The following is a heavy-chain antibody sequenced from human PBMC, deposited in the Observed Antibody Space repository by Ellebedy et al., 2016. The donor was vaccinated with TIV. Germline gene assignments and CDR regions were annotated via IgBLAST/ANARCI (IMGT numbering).Heavy chain of an antibody. CDR1: GDSVSSNGAA. CDR3: VRAYSYGNDAGGY. D-gene: IGHD5-18*01. Sequence: SQTLSLTCXISGDSVSSNGAAWNWIRQSPSRGLEWLGRTYYRSKWYTYYAQSVQSRLIINTDTSKNQFSLQLNSVTPEDTAVYYCVRAYSYGNDAGGYWGRGTQVTVSA. V-gene: IGHV6-1*01. J-gene: IGHJ4*02. CDR2: TYYRSKWYT.